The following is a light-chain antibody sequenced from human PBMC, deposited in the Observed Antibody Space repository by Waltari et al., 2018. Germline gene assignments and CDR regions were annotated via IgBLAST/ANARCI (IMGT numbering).Light chain of an antibody. CDR1: SRSVGGYNY. V-gene: IGLV2-14*01. Sequence: QSALTQPASVSGSPGQSITISCTGTSRSVGGYNYVSWYQQHPGKAPNLMIYEVSNRPSGVSNRFSGSKSGNTASLTISGLQAEDEADYYCSSYTSSSTLVFGGGTKLTVL. CDR2: EVS. J-gene: IGLJ2*01. CDR3: SSYTSSSTLV.